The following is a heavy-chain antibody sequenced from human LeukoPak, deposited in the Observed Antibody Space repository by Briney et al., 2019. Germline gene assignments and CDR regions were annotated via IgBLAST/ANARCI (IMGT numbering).Heavy chain of an antibody. V-gene: IGHV1-46*01. Sequence: ASVKVSCKASGYTFTTYYIHWVRQAPGQGLEWMGIINPSGGSTSFAQKFQGRLTMTRDTSTSTVYMELSSPSSEDTAVYYCARGGDFYYYYMDVWGKGTTVTVSS. J-gene: IGHJ6*03. CDR3: ARGGDFYYYYMDV. CDR2: INPSGGST. CDR1: GYTFTTYY. D-gene: IGHD2-15*01.